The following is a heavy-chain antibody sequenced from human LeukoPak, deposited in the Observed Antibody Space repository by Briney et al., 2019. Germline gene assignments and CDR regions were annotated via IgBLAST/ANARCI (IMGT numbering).Heavy chain of an antibody. V-gene: IGHV3-23*01. CDR1: GFTFSSYA. Sequence: GGSLRLSCAASGFTFSSYAMSWVRQAPGKGLEWVSAISGSGGSTNYADSVKGRFTISRDNAKNSVFLQMSSLRPEDTAVYYCAKGEYHQDGIGENRFDNWGQGALVTVSS. CDR2: ISGSGGST. CDR3: AKGEYHQDGIGENRFDN. D-gene: IGHD5-24*01. J-gene: IGHJ4*02.